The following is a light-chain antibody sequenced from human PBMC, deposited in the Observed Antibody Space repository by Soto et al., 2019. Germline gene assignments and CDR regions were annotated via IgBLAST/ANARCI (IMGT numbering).Light chain of an antibody. CDR3: QQYDSIPFT. V-gene: IGKV1-33*01. Sequence: DIQMTQSPSSLSASVGDRVTITCQASQDISKYLNWYQQKPGKAPKLLIYDASNLEAGVPSRFSGTGSGTFYTFTISSLHPEDFAIYHCQQYDSIPFTFGPGTKVDIK. J-gene: IGKJ3*01. CDR2: DAS. CDR1: QDISKY.